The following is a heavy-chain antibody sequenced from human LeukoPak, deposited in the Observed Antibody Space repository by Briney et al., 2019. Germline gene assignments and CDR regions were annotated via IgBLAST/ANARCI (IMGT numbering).Heavy chain of an antibody. CDR3: AREVRVTIFGVVAAFDI. V-gene: IGHV1-8*01. CDR2: MNPNSGNT. D-gene: IGHD3-3*01. CDR1: GYTFTSYD. Sequence: ASVKVSCKASGYTFTSYDINWVRQATGQGLEWMGWMNPNSGNTGYAQKFQGRVTMTRNTSISTAYMELSSLRSDDTAVYYCAREVRVTIFGVVAAFDIWGQGTMVTVSS. J-gene: IGHJ3*02.